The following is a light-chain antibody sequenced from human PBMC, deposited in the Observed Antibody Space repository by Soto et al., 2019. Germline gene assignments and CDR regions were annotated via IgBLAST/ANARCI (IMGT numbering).Light chain of an antibody. V-gene: IGKV3-20*01. Sequence: EIVLTQSPGTLSLSPGERATLSCRASQNIDNSFLAWYQQKPGQAPRFLIYVASTRATGIPALFSASGSGTDFALSISSVEPEDVAVYYCQQYVTSPWTFGQGTKVEIK. CDR3: QQYVTSPWT. CDR1: QNIDNSF. CDR2: VAS. J-gene: IGKJ1*01.